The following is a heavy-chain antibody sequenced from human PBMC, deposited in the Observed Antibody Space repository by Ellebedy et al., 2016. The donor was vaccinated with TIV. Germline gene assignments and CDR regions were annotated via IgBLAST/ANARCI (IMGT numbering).Heavy chain of an antibody. CDR1: GYSFTSYW. CDR2: IDPSDSYT. Sequence: GESLKISCKGSGYSFTSYWISWVRQMPGKGLEWMGRIDPSDSYTNYSPSFQGHVTISADKSISTAYLQWSSLKASDTAMYYCARQEYSSSSWGYYGMDVWGQGTTVTVSS. CDR3: ARQEYSSSSWGYYGMDV. V-gene: IGHV5-10-1*01. J-gene: IGHJ6*02. D-gene: IGHD6-6*01.